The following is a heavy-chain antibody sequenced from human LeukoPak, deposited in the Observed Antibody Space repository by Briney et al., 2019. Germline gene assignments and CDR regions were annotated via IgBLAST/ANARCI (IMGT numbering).Heavy chain of an antibody. CDR1: GGTFSSYA. V-gene: IGHV1-69*04. CDR3: ARDSGSYYRGPYWFDP. Sequence: SVKVSCKASGGTFSSYAISWVRQAPGQGLEWMGRIIPILGLANYAQKFQGRVTITADKSTSTAYMELSSLRSEDTAVYYCARDSGSYYRGPYWFDPWGQGTLVTVSS. CDR2: IIPILGLA. J-gene: IGHJ5*02. D-gene: IGHD1-26*01.